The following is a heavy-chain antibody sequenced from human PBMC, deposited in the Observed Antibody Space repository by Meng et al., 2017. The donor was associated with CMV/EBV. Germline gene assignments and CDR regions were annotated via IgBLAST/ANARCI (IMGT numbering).Heavy chain of an antibody. CDR2: ISAYNGNT. D-gene: IGHD2-2*02. CDR1: GYTFTSYG. Sequence: ASVKVSCKASGYTFTSYGISWVRQAPGQGLEWMGWISAYNGNTNYAQKLQGRVTMTTDTSTSTAYMELRSLRSDDTAVYYCARELRCSSTSCYRGNYYYYGMDVWGQGTTVTVSS. CDR3: ARELRCSSTSCYRGNYYYYGMDV. J-gene: IGHJ6*02. V-gene: IGHV1-18*01.